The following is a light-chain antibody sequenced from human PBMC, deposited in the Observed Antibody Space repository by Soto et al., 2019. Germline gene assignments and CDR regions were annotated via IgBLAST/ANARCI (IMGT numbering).Light chain of an antibody. J-gene: IGKJ4*01. CDR3: QQFSSYPLT. V-gene: IGKV3-20*01. CDR2: GAS. CDR1: QSVSSN. Sequence: EIVLTQSPATLSLSPGERATLSCRASQSVSSNLAWYQQKPGQAPRLLIYGASSRATGNPDRFSGGGSGTDFTLTISRLEPEDFAVYYGQQFSSYPLTFGGGTKVDIK.